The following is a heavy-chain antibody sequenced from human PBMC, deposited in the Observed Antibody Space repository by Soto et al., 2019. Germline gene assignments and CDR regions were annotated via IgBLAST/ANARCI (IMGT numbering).Heavy chain of an antibody. Sequence: PGGSLSLSCAASGFTFSSYAMHWVRQAPGKGLEWVAVISYDGSNKYYADSVKGRFTISRDNSKNTLYLQMNSLRAEDTAVYYCARDMGRSPTMVRGVIDKQDYYGMDVWGQGTTVTVSS. J-gene: IGHJ6*02. D-gene: IGHD3-10*01. CDR1: GFTFSSYA. V-gene: IGHV3-30-3*01. CDR2: ISYDGSNK. CDR3: ARDMGRSPTMVRGVIDKQDYYGMDV.